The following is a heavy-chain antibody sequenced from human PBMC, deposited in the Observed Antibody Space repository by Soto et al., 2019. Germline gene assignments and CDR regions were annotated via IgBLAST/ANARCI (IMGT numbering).Heavy chain of an antibody. CDR1: GGSVSSVKYF. CDR3: ARTVMTMGNLAAFDH. Sequence: QMQLQESGPGLVKPSETLSLTCNVSGGSVSSVKYFWSWIRQPPGKGLEWIAYIYNNGNTNYNPSLKSRDTISVDTAKNQCSLKVTSVTAADSAVYFCARTVMTMGNLAAFDHWGQGVLVTVSS. CDR2: IYNNGNT. J-gene: IGHJ4*02. V-gene: IGHV4-61*01. D-gene: IGHD7-27*01.